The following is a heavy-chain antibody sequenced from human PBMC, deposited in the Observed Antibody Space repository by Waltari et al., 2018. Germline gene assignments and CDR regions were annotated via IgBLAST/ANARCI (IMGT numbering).Heavy chain of an antibody. Sequence: QVQLKQWGAGTLKPSDTLSLTCGVYGGSFSGYHWTWVRQSPGKGLEWSGEINNGGLTNNSPSLKGRVTRSVAASKNRFSRVVRSGTAADTAVYYCARGAVPDYYGSGSPYRNWFDPWGQGTLVTVSS. V-gene: IGHV4-34*02. CDR2: INNGGLT. J-gene: IGHJ5*02. CDR3: ARGAVPDYYGSGSPYRNWFDP. CDR1: GGSFSGYH. D-gene: IGHD3-10*01.